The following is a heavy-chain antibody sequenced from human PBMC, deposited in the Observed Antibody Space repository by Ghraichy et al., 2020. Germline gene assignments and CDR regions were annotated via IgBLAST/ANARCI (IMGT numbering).Heavy chain of an antibody. CDR2: INHSGST. Sequence: SETLSLTCAVYGGSFSGYYWSWIRQPPGKGLEWIGEINHSGSTNYNPSLKSRVTISVDTSKNQFSLKLSSVTAADTAVYYCARGRGDSYGYDDWGQGTLVTVSS. D-gene: IGHD5-18*01. V-gene: IGHV4-34*01. CDR1: GGSFSGYY. J-gene: IGHJ4*02. CDR3: ARGRGDSYGYDD.